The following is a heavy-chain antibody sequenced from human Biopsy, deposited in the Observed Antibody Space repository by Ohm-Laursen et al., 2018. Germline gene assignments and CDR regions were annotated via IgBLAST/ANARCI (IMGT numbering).Heavy chain of an antibody. CDR2: INPYIGDT. V-gene: IGHV1-18*01. Sequence: GATVKISCKASAYTFINYGFSWVRQAPGQGLEWMGWINPYIGDTNYAQKLQGRVTMTTDTSTSTAYMELRSLRSDDTAVYYCARDYQPTIITIHYYYYGMDVWGQGTTVTVSS. CDR3: ARDYQPTIITIHYYYYGMDV. D-gene: IGHD2-2*01. J-gene: IGHJ6*02. CDR1: AYTFINYG.